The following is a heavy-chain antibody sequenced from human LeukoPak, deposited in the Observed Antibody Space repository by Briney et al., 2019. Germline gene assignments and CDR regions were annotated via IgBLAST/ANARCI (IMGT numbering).Heavy chain of an antibody. CDR3: AREGNNWYRALDY. J-gene: IGHJ4*02. CDR1: SGSISSYY. V-gene: IGHV4-4*07. CDR2: IYTSGAT. D-gene: IGHD6-13*01. Sequence: SETLSLTCTVSSGSISSYYWSWIRQPAGKGLEWIGRIYTSGATNYNPSLQSRVTMSLDTSKSQFSLKLSSVTAADTAVYFCAREGNNWYRALDYWGQGSLVTVSS.